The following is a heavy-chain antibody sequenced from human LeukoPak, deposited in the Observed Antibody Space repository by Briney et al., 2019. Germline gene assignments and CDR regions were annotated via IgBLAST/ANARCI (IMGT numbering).Heavy chain of an antibody. CDR2: IYSGGST. CDR1: GFTFDDYG. CDR3: ASLTVAGEYYYYYMDV. Sequence: GGSLRLSCAASGFTFDDYGMSWVRQAPGKGLEWVSVIYSGGSTYYADSVKGRFTISRDNSKNTLYLQMNSLRAEDTAVYYCASLTVAGEYYYYYMDVWGKGTTVTISS. D-gene: IGHD6-19*01. J-gene: IGHJ6*03. V-gene: IGHV3-66*01.